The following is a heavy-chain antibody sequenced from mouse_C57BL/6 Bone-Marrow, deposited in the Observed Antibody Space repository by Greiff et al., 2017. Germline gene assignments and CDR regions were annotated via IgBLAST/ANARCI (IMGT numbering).Heavy chain of an antibody. CDR2: IYTGDGDT. D-gene: IGHD3-2*02. CDR1: GYAFSSSW. J-gene: IGHJ3*01. V-gene: IGHV1-82*01. CDR3: ARGQLRAWFAY. Sequence: QVHVKQSGPELVKPGASVQISCKASGYAFSSSWLNWVKQRPGKSLEWIGRIYTGDGDTNYNGKFKGKATLNADKSSSTAYMQLSSLTSEDSAVYCCARGQLRAWFAYWGQGTLATVSA.